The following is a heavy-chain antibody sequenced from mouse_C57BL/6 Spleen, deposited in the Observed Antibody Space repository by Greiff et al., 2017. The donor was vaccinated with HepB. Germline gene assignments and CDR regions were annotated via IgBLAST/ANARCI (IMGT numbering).Heavy chain of an antibody. CDR1: GYTFTSYW. Sequence: VQLKQPGAELVMPGASVKLSCKASGYTFTSYWMHWVKQRPGQGLEWIGEIDPSDSYTNYNQKFKGKSTLTVDKSSSTAYMQLSSLTSEDSAVYYCANGRTIRMDYWGQGTSVTVSS. CDR2: IDPSDSYT. CDR3: ANGRTIRMDY. D-gene: IGHD1-1*02. V-gene: IGHV1-69*01. J-gene: IGHJ4*01.